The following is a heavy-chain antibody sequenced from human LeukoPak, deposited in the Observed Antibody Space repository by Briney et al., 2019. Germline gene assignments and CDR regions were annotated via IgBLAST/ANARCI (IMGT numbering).Heavy chain of an antibody. J-gene: IGHJ4*02. V-gene: IGHV1-24*01. CDR1: GYTLTELS. D-gene: IGHD1-26*01. CDR3: ARAKVGAPTALDAFDI. CDR2: FDPEDGET. Sequence: ASVKVSCKVSGYTLTELSMHWVRQAPGKGLEWMGGFDPEDGETIYAQKFQGRVTMTEDTSTDTAYMELSSLRSEDTAVYYCARAKVGAPTALDAFDIWGQGTLVTVSS.